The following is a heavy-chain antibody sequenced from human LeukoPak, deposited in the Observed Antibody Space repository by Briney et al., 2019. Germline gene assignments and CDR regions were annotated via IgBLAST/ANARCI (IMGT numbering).Heavy chain of an antibody. V-gene: IGHV3-74*01. J-gene: IGHJ4*02. Sequence: GGSLRLSCAASGLTFSSHWMHWVRQAPGKGLVWVSRITNDGSSTTYADSVKGRLTISRDNSKNTLYLQMNSLRAEDSAVYYCAKQSEAAAFLDYWGQGTLVTVSS. CDR2: ITNDGSST. CDR3: AKQSEAAAFLDY. D-gene: IGHD6-13*01. CDR1: GLTFSSHW.